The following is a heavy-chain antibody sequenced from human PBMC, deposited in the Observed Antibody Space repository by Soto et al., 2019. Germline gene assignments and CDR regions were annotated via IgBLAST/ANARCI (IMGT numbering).Heavy chain of an antibody. V-gene: IGHV1-69*02. CDR1: GGTFSSYT. D-gene: IGHD3-10*01. Sequence: VSCKASGGTFSSYTISWVRQAPGQGLEWMGRIIPILGIANYAQKFQGRVTITADKSTSTAYMELSSLRSEDTAVYYCARGPFYGSGSLYVPWGQGTLVTVSS. J-gene: IGHJ5*02. CDR3: ARGPFYGSGSLYVP. CDR2: IIPILGIA.